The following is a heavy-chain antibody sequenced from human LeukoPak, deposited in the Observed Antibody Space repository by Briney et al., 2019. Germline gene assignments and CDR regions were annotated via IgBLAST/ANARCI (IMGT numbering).Heavy chain of an antibody. V-gene: IGHV1-18*01. CDR2: ISAYNGNT. Sequence: ASVKVSCKASGYTFTSYGISWVRQAPGRGLEWMGWISAYNGNTNYAQKLQGRVTMTTDTSTSTAYMELRSLRSDDTAVYYCARDYDILTGSPGDFDYWGQGTLVTVSS. J-gene: IGHJ4*02. D-gene: IGHD3-9*01. CDR3: ARDYDILTGSPGDFDY. CDR1: GYTFTSYG.